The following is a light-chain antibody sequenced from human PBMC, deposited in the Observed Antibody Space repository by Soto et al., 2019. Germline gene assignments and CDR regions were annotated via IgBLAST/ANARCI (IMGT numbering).Light chain of an antibody. CDR1: QSVTSNY. Sequence: VWTQSEVNRSVSPCEVGTLCSSSSQSVTSNYLAWFQQRPGQAPRLLIYGASISATGIPDTFSGSGSRTAFTLTISRLEPGDFAVYYCEQYAGSPWTVGRGTKVDI. V-gene: IGKV3-20*01. J-gene: IGKJ1*01. CDR2: GAS. CDR3: EQYAGSPWT.